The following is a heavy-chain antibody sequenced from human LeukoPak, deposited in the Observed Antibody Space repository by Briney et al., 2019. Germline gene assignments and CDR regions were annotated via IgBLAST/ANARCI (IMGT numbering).Heavy chain of an antibody. J-gene: IGHJ3*01. V-gene: IGHV1-8*01. CDR3: ARRPLNCIHGEGVFDL. CDR2: MNPKNGNT. D-gene: IGHD3-10*01. CDR1: GFTFISFD. Sequence: ASVKVSCKASGFTFISFDITWVRQTTGQGLEWLGWMNPKNGNTGYAQKFQGRVSMTRNASINTAYMELRSLRFEDSAIYFCARRPLNCIHGEGVFDLWGQGTMVTVSS.